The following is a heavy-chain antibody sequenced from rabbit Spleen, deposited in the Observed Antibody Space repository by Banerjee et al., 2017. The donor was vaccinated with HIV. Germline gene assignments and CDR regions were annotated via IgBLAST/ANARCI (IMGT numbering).Heavy chain of an antibody. CDR3: ARDTSSSFSSYGMDL. V-gene: IGHV1S40*01. Sequence: EESGGGLVKPGASLTLTCTASGVSFSFSSYMCWVRQAPGKGLEWIACIDAGSSAFTYFATWAKGRFTISKTSSTTVTLQMTRLTAADTATYFCARDTSSSFSSYGMDLWGPGTLVTVS. CDR2: IDAGSSAFT. J-gene: IGHJ6*01. D-gene: IGHD1-1*01. CDR1: GVSFSFSSY.